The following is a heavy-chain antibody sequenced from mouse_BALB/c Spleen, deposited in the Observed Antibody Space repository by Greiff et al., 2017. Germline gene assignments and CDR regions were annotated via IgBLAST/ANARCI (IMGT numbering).Heavy chain of an antibody. J-gene: IGHJ3*01. Sequence: DVHLVESGGGLVQPGGSLKLSCAASGFTFSSYTMSWVRQTPEKRLEWVAYISNGGGSTYYPDTVKGRFTISRDNAKNTLYLQMSSLKSEDTAMYYCARHAGGYCFAYWGQGTLVTVSA. CDR1: GFTFSSYT. V-gene: IGHV5-12-2*01. CDR2: ISNGGGST. D-gene: IGHD2-2*01. CDR3: ARHAGGYCFAY.